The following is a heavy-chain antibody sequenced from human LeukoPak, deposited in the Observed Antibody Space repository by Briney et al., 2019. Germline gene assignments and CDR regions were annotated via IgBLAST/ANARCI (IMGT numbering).Heavy chain of an antibody. CDR2: ISYDGSNK. Sequence: GGSLRLSCAASGFTFSSYAMHWVRQAPGKGLEWVAVISYDGSNKYYADSVKGRFTISRDNSKNTLYLQMNSLRAEDTAVYYCARDLGYSGYDHYFHYWGQGTLVTVSS. J-gene: IGHJ4*02. D-gene: IGHD5-12*01. CDR3: ARDLGYSGYDHYFHY. CDR1: GFTFSSYA. V-gene: IGHV3-30*01.